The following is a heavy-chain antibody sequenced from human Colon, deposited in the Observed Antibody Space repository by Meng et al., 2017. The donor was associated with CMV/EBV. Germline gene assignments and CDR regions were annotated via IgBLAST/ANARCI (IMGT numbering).Heavy chain of an antibody. Sequence: ASVKVSCKASGYTFTSYDINWVRQATGQGLEWMGWMNPNSGNTGYAQKFQGRVTMARDNAKNSLYLQMDSLAAEDTAIYYCVRGDLPAATLGSFDFWGQGTMVTVSS. CDR2: MNPNSGNT. CDR3: VRGDLPAATLGSFDF. J-gene: IGHJ4*02. V-gene: IGHV1-8*02. CDR1: GYTFTSYD. D-gene: IGHD2-2*01.